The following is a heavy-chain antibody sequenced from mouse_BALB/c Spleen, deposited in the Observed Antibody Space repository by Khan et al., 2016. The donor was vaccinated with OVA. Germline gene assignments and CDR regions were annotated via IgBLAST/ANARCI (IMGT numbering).Heavy chain of an antibody. CDR2: ISTYYGDA. CDR1: GYTFTDFT. Sequence: QVQLQQSGAELVRPGVSVKISCKGSGYTFTDFTLHWVKQSHAMSLEWIGVISTYYGDATYNQRFKDKATMTVDKSSSTAYMELDRLTYEDSATFYCARGGGGNRFAYWGQGTLVTVSA. V-gene: IGHV1S137*01. J-gene: IGHJ3*01. CDR3: ARGGGGNRFAY.